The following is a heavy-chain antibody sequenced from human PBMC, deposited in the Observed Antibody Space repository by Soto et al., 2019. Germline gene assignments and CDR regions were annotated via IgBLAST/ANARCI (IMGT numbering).Heavy chain of an antibody. V-gene: IGHV3-23*01. D-gene: IGHD6-13*01. Sequence: GGSLRLSCAASGFTLSSYAMSWVRQAPGKGLEWVSAISGSGGSTYYADSVKGRFTISRDNSKNTLYLQMNSLRAEDTAVYYCAKYGPSAAAGRYYYYGMDVWGQGTTVTVSS. CDR1: GFTLSSYA. CDR2: ISGSGGST. J-gene: IGHJ6*02. CDR3: AKYGPSAAAGRYYYYGMDV.